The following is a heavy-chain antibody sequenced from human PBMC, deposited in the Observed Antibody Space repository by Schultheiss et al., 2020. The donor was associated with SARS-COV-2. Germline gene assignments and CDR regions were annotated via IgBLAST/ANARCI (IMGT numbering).Heavy chain of an antibody. J-gene: IGHJ6*03. CDR3: ARDAQSVVPAAIGGHYYYYYMDV. CDR1: GGTFSSYA. V-gene: IGHV1-2*02. D-gene: IGHD2-2*01. CDR2: INPNSGGT. Sequence: GESLKISCKASGGTFSSYAISWVRQAPGQGLEWMGWINPNSGGTNYAQKFQGRVTMTRDTSISTAYMELSRLRSDDTAVYYCARDAQSVVPAAIGGHYYYYYMDVWGKGTTVTVSS.